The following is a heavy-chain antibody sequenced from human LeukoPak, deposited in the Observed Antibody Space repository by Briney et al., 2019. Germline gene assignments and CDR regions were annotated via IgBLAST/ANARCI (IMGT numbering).Heavy chain of an antibody. CDR3: ARDEYSSGWYKADY. D-gene: IGHD6-19*01. Sequence: ASVKVSCKASGYDFTSYAMHWVRQAPGQRLEWMGWINAGNGNTKYSQKFQGRVTITRDTSASTAYMELSSLRSEDTAVYYCARDEYSSGWYKADYWGQGTLVTVSS. V-gene: IGHV1-3*01. CDR2: INAGNGNT. CDR1: GYDFTSYA. J-gene: IGHJ4*02.